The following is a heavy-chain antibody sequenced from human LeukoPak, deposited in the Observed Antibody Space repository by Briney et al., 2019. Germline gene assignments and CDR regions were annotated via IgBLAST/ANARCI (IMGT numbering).Heavy chain of an antibody. V-gene: IGHV4-59*08. CDR1: GGSISSYY. CDR3: ARHKYTSSWHFDT. D-gene: IGHD6-13*01. CDR2: FYYSGST. Sequence: PSETLSLTCTVSGGSISSYYWSWIRQPPGKGLEWIGDFYYSGSTNYNLSLKSRVTISVDTSKNQFSLKLSSVTATDTAIYYCARHKYTSSWHFDTWGQGTLVTVSS. J-gene: IGHJ5*02.